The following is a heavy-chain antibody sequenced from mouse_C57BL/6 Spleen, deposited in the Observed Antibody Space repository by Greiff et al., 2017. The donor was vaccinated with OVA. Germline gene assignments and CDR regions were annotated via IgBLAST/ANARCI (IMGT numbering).Heavy chain of an antibody. CDR2: IWSGGST. V-gene: IGHV2-2*01. J-gene: IGHJ1*03. CDR1: GFSLTSYG. D-gene: IGHD6-1*01. Sequence: QVQLQQSGPGLVQPSQSLSITCTVSGFSLTSYGVHWVRQSPGKGLEWLGVIWSGGSTDSNAAFISRLSISKDNSKSQVFFKMNSLQDDDTARYDGARGGPLWYCDVWGTGTTVTVSS. CDR3: ARGGPLWYCDV.